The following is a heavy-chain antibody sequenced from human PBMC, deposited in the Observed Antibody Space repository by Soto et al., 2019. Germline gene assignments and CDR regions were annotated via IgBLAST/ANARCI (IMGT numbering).Heavy chain of an antibody. D-gene: IGHD1-26*01. V-gene: IGHV3-23*01. J-gene: IGHJ6*02. CDR3: AKDQVVGASYYYYGMDV. Sequence: EVQLLESGGGLVQPGGSLRLSCAASGFTFSSYAMSWVRQAPGKGLEWVSAISGSGGSTYYADSVKGRFTISRDNSKNTLYLQMNSLRAEDTAVYYCAKDQVVGASYYYYGMDVWGQGTTVTVSS. CDR1: GFTFSSYA. CDR2: ISGSGGST.